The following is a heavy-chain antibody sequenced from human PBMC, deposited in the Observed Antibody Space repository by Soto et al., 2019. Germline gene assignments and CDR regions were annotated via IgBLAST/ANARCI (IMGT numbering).Heavy chain of an antibody. CDR2: ISSSSSYI. J-gene: IGHJ4*02. CDR3: ARDSGEMYAV. Sequence: GGSLRLSCTVSGFTFSSSTMTWVRQCPGKGLEWVSSISSSSSYIYFADSLKGRFTISRDNAKNSLYLQMNSLRAEDTAVYYCARDSGEMYAVWGQGTQVTVSS. D-gene: IGHD2-8*01. V-gene: IGHV3-21*06. CDR1: GFTFSSST.